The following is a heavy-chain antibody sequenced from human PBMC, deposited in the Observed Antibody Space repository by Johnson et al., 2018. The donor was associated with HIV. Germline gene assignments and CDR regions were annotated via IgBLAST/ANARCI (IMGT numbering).Heavy chain of an antibody. Sequence: MLLVESGGGLVQPGGSLRLSCAASGFSFDSHAINWVRQAPGKGLQWVSAIRYSGSSTYYADSVKGRFTISRNNSRSTVYLHMINLRADDTALYYWARRLSPDAFDIWGQGTLVTVSS. CDR3: ARRLSPDAFDI. V-gene: IGHV3-23*04. CDR2: IRYSGSST. CDR1: GFSFDSHA. D-gene: IGHD2/OR15-2a*01. J-gene: IGHJ3*02.